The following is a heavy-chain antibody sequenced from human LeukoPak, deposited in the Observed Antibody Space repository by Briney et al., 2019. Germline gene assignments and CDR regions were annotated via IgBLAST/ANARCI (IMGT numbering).Heavy chain of an antibody. Sequence: GGSLRLSCAASGFTFSSYGMHWVRQAPGKGLEWVANIKQDGSEKYYVDSVKGRFTISRDNAKNSLYLQMNSLRAEDTGVYYCARERSGRLDYWGQGTLVTVSS. CDR2: IKQDGSEK. V-gene: IGHV3-7*01. J-gene: IGHJ4*02. CDR3: ARERSGRLDY. CDR1: GFTFSSYG. D-gene: IGHD1-26*01.